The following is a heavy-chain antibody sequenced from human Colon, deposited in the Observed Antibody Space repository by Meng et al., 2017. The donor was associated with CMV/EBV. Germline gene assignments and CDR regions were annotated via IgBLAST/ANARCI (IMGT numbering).Heavy chain of an antibody. CDR1: GDSVSSNNVA. Sequence: GDSVSSNNVAWNWIRQSPSRGLEWLGRTYCRSQWSTDYAVSLRSRINIKADTAKNQFSLQLNSVTPEDTAMYYCARVISSIGIIDYWGQGSLVTVSS. J-gene: IGHJ4*02. D-gene: IGHD1-26*01. CDR2: TYCRSQWST. V-gene: IGHV6-1*01. CDR3: ARVISSIGIIDY.